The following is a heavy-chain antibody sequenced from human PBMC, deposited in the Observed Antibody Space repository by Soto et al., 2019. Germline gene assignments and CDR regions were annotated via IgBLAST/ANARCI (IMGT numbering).Heavy chain of an antibody. CDR2: IIPIFGTP. CDR1: GGTFSSYA. Sequence: VQLVQSGAEVKKPGSSVKVSCKASGGTFSSYAISWVRQAPGQGLEWMGGIIPIFGTPDYAQKFQGRVTITADESTSTAYMELRSLRSEDTAVYYCARQPTVTPYYYYGMDVWGQGTTVTVSS. J-gene: IGHJ6*02. D-gene: IGHD4-4*01. CDR3: ARQPTVTPYYYYGMDV. V-gene: IGHV1-69*12.